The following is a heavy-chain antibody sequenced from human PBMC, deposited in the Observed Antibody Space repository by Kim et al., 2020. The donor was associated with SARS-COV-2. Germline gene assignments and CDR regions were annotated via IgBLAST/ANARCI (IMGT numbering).Heavy chain of an antibody. D-gene: IGHD3-10*01. V-gene: IGHV3-9*01. CDR3: ASLGGIYGSGRPLLSYYYYGMDV. CDR1: GFTFDDYA. CDR2: ISWNSGSI. Sequence: GGSLRLSCAASGFTFDDYAMHWVRQAPGKGLEWVSGISWNSGSIGYADSVKGRFTISRDNAKNSLYLQMNSLRAEDTALYYCASLGGIYGSGRPLLSYYYYGMDVWGQGTTVTVSS. J-gene: IGHJ6*02.